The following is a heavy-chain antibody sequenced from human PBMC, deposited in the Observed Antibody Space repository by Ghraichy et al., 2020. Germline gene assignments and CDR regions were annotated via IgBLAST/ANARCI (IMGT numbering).Heavy chain of an antibody. J-gene: IGHJ5*02. CDR1: GGSISSYY. V-gene: IGHV4-59*01. D-gene: IGHD2-15*01. CDR2: MSYSGTT. Sequence: SETLSLTCTVSGGSISSYYWSWIRQPPGKGLEWIGYMSYSGTTYYNPSLRSRVTISVDTSKNQFSLKLSSVTAADTAVYHCARDPGGSCYGCSGWFDPWGQGTLVTVSS. CDR3: ARDPGGSCYGCSGWFDP.